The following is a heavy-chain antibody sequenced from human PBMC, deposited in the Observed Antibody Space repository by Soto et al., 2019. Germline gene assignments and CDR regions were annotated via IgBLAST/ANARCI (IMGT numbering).Heavy chain of an antibody. V-gene: IGHV1-69*01. Sequence: QVQLVQSGAEVKKPGSSVKVSCKASGGTFSSYAISWVRQAPEQGLEWMGGIIPIFGTANYAQKFQGRVTITADESTSTAYMELSSLRSEDTAVYYCAGGGLLQNYYYYGMDVWGQGTTVTVSS. J-gene: IGHJ6*02. D-gene: IGHD3-16*01. CDR3: AGGGLLQNYYYYGMDV. CDR1: GGTFSSYA. CDR2: IIPIFGTA.